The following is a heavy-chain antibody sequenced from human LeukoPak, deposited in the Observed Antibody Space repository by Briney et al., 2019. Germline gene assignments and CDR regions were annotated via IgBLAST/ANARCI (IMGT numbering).Heavy chain of an antibody. V-gene: IGHV4-34*01. J-gene: IGHJ5*02. D-gene: IGHD3-10*01. CDR1: GGSFSGYY. Sequence: SETLSLTCAVYGGSFSGYYWSWIRQPPGKGREGIGEINHSGTTNYNPSLKSRVTISVDTSKNQFSLKLSSVTAADTAVYYCAKGRRGGYYYGSGSPTTNWFDPWGQGTLVTVSS. CDR3: AKGRRGGYYYGSGSPTTNWFDP. CDR2: INHSGTT.